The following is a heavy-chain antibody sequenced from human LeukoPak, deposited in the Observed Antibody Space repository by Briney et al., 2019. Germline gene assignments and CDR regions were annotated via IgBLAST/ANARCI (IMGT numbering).Heavy chain of an antibody. J-gene: IGHJ4*02. CDR2: ISYAVNIK. V-gene: IGHV3-30-3*01. D-gene: IGHD6-19*01. Sequence: GGSLRLSCAASGFDFHNYVIHWVRQAPGKGLEWVAVISYAVNIKYYADSVKGRFTISRDSSSKTVFLQMNSLRAEDTAVYYCARPPKTIAVAAYFDYWGQGTLVTVSS. CDR3: ARPPKTIAVAAYFDY. CDR1: GFDFHNYV.